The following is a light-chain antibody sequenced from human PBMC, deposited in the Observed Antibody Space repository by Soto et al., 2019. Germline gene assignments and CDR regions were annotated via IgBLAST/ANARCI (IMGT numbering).Light chain of an antibody. CDR3: QQYDSIPRT. V-gene: IGKV1-5*03. Sequence: DIPMTQSPSTLSASVGDRVTITCRASQSISSWLAWYQQKPGKAPKLLIYKASNLQSGVPSRFSGSGSGTEFTLTISSLQPDDFAIYYCQQYDSIPRTFGQGTKVEIK. J-gene: IGKJ1*01. CDR1: QSISSW. CDR2: KAS.